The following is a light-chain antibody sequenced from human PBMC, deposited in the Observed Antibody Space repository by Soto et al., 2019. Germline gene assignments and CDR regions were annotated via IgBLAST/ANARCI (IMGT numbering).Light chain of an antibody. CDR2: AVS. CDR1: QGLSTY. V-gene: IGKV1-9*01. Sequence: DIQLTQSPSFMSASVGDRVTITCRASQGLSTYLAWYQQKPGKAPKLLLYAVSTLQSGVPSRFSGSGSGTEFTLTISSLQAEDVAVYYCQQYYSSPYTFGQGTKLEIK. CDR3: QQYYSSPYT. J-gene: IGKJ2*01.